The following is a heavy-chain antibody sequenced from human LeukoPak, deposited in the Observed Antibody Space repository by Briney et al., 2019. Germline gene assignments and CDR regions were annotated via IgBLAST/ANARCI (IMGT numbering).Heavy chain of an antibody. Sequence: QSGGSLRLSCAASGFTLSNFWMTWVRQAPGKGLEWVANTNEDGSEKYYVDSVKGRFTSSRDNAKDSIYLEMNSLRDEDTAVYYCARDYRTSRGAFDVWGQGTMVTVSS. J-gene: IGHJ3*01. CDR1: GFTLSNFW. V-gene: IGHV3-7*01. CDR3: ARDYRTSRGAFDV. D-gene: IGHD2-2*01. CDR2: TNEDGSEK.